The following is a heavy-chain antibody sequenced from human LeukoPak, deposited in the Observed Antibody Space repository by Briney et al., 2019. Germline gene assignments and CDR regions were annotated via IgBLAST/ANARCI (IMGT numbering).Heavy chain of an antibody. J-gene: IGHJ5*02. CDR1: SGSISSYY. Sequence: SETLSLTCTVSSGSISSYYWSWIRRPPGKGLEWIGEINHSGSTNYNPSLKSRVTISVDTSKNQFSLKLSSVTAADTAVYYCARGFPLSDILTGYYPTNWFDPWGQGTLVTVSS. D-gene: IGHD3-9*01. CDR3: ARGFPLSDILTGYYPTNWFDP. V-gene: IGHV4-34*01. CDR2: INHSGST.